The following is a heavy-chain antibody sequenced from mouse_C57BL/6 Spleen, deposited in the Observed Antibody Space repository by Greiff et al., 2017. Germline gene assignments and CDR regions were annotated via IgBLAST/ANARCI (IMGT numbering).Heavy chain of an antibody. CDR3: ARGPYYYGSSYDAMDY. CDR2: ISSGSSTI. D-gene: IGHD1-1*01. CDR1: GFTFSDYG. Sequence: EVKLMESGGGLVKPGGSLKLSCAASGFTFSDYGMHWVRQAPEKGLEWVAYISSGSSTIYYADTVKGRFTISRDNAKNTLFLQMTSLRSEDTAMYYCARGPYYYGSSYDAMDYWGQGTSVTVSS. J-gene: IGHJ4*01. V-gene: IGHV5-17*01.